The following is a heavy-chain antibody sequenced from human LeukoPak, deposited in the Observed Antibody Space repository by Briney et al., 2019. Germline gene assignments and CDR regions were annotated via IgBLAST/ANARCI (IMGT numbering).Heavy chain of an antibody. Sequence: SETLSLTCTVSGGSISSYYWSWIRQPPGKGLEWIGYIYYSGSTNYNPSLKSRVTISVDTSKNQFSLKLSSVTAADTAVYYCARQRIAARTADYWGQGTLVTVSS. CDR1: GGSISSYY. J-gene: IGHJ4*02. CDR3: ARQRIAARTADY. CDR2: IYYSGST. D-gene: IGHD6-6*01. V-gene: IGHV4-59*01.